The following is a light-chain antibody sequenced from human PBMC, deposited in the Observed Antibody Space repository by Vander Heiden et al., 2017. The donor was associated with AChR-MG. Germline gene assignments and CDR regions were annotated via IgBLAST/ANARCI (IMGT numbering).Light chain of an antibody. Sequence: DIQMTQSPSSVSASVGDRVTITCRASQDVSRWVAWYQHKPGRAPDLLIYATSSLQSWVPERFSGSGSGTDFTLTISSLQPEDFATYYCQQANRFPLTFGHGTKVEIK. J-gene: IGKJ1*01. CDR2: ATS. V-gene: IGKV1-12*01. CDR3: QQANRFPLT. CDR1: QDVSRW.